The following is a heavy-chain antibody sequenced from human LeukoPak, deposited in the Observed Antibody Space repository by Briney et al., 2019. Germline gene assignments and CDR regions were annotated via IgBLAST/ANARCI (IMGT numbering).Heavy chain of an antibody. CDR3: AKALSAARVLNWFDP. CDR2: ISSSGGGT. CDR1: GFTFSSYA. D-gene: IGHD6-6*01. Sequence: PGGSLRLSCAASGFTFSSYAMSWVRQAPGKGLEWVSTISSSGGGTYYVDSVKGRFSISRDNSKNTLYLQMNSLRAEDTAVYYCAKALSAARVLNWFDPWGQGTLVTVSS. J-gene: IGHJ5*02. V-gene: IGHV3-23*01.